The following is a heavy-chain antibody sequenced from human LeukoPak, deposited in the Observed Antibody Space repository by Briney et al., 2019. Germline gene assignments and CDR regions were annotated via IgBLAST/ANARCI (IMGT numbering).Heavy chain of an antibody. CDR3: ARRYYYGSGSPEY. V-gene: IGHV4-39*01. Sequence: SETLSLTCAVSGDSVRNSAYYWAWSRQPPGKGLEWIGNIYFDGSTRYSPSLKSRVTISVDKSKNQFSLKLTSVTAADTAVYYCARRYYYGSGSPEYWGQGTQVTVSS. CDR2: IYFDGST. CDR1: GDSVRNSAYY. J-gene: IGHJ4*02. D-gene: IGHD3-10*01.